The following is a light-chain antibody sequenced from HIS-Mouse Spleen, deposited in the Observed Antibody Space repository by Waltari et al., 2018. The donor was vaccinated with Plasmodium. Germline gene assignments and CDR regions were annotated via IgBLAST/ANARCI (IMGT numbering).Light chain of an antibody. CDR3: QQDYNLPYT. CDR1: QSVSSSY. J-gene: IGKJ2*01. V-gene: IGKV3D-7*01. Sequence: EIVMTQSPATLSLSPGERATLSCRASQSVSSSYLSWYQQKPGQAPRLLIYGASTTATGIPARFSGSGSGTDFTLTISSLQPEDFAVYYCQQDYNLPYTFGQGTKLEIK. CDR2: GAS.